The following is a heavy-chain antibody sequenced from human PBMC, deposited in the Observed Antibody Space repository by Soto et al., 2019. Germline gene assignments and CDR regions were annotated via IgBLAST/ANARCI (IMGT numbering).Heavy chain of an antibody. CDR3: ARVRAYSSSFDY. D-gene: IGHD6-6*01. CDR2: INPNSGGT. CDR1: GYTFTGYY. J-gene: IGHJ4*02. Sequence: PSVKVSCKASGYTFTGYYMHWVRQAPGQGLEWMGWINPNSGGTNYAQKFQGRVTMTRDTSISTAYMELSRLRSDDTAVYYCARVRAYSSSFDYWGQGTLVTVSS. V-gene: IGHV1-2*02.